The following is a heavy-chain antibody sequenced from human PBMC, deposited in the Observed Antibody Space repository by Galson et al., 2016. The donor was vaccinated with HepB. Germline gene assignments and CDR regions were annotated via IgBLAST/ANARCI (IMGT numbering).Heavy chain of an antibody. CDR2: IGWNSGSI. J-gene: IGHJ5*01. CDR3: AKGRDLLWTSHRNWFDS. V-gene: IGHV3-9*01. CDR1: GLTFDDYA. D-gene: IGHD1-14*01. Sequence: SLRLSCAASGLTFDDYAMHWVRQAPGKGLEWVSGIGWNSGSIGYADSLKGRFTISRDNAKNSLYLQMNSLRAEDTAFYYCAKGRDLLWTSHRNWFDSWGQGTLVTVSS.